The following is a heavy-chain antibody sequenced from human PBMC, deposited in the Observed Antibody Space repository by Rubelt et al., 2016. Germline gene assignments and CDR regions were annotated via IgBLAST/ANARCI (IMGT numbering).Heavy chain of an antibody. CDR1: GFTFSSYS. Sequence: EVQLVESGGGLVKPGGSLRLSCAASGFTFSSYSMNWVRQAPGKGLEWVSSISSSSSGINYADSVKGRFTISRDNAKNSLYLQMNSLRAEDTAVYYCARGGSARPDYWGQGTLVTVSS. CDR3: ARGGSARPDY. V-gene: IGHV3-21*01. CDR2: ISSSSSGI. D-gene: IGHD6-6*01. J-gene: IGHJ4*02.